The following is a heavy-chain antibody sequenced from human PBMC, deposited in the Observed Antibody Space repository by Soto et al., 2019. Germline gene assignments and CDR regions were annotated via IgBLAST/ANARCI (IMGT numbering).Heavy chain of an antibody. J-gene: IGHJ6*02. CDR1: GFTFSSYG. CDR2: ISYDGSNK. D-gene: IGHD3-22*01. CDR3: AKDLGYYDSSHYYGMDV. V-gene: IGHV3-30*18. Sequence: LRLSCAASGFTFSSYGMHWVRQAPCKGLEWVAVISYDGSNKYYADSVKGRFTISRDNSKNTLYLQMNSLRAEDTAVYYCAKDLGYYDSSHYYGMDVWGQGTTVTVYS.